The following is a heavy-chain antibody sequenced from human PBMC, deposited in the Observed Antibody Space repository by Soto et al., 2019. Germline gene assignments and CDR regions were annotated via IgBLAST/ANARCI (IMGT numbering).Heavy chain of an antibody. CDR1: DDSINSDKYY. CDR2: IYYRGNA. CDR3: ARGWFGELLFSDDAFDI. J-gene: IGHJ3*02. D-gene: IGHD3-10*01. Sequence: PSETLSLTCSVSDDSINSDKYYWGWIRQPPGKGLEWIGSIYYRGNAYYNPSLQTRVTISLDKSRSQFSLKLSSVTAADTAVYYCARGWFGELLFSDDAFDIWGQGTMVTVSS. V-gene: IGHV4-39*07.